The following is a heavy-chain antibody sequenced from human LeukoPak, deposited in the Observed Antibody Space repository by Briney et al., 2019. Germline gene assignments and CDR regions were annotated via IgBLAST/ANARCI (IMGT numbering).Heavy chain of an antibody. CDR3: ARASGEPDYYYGMDV. J-gene: IGHJ6*02. CDR2: IWYDGSNK. CDR1: GFTFSSYG. Sequence: GGSLGLSCAASGFTFSSYGMPWVRQAPGKGLEWVAVIWYDGSNKYYADSVKGRFTISRDNSKNTLYLQMNSLRAEDTAVYYCARASGEPDYYYGMDVWGQGTTVTVS. V-gene: IGHV3-33*01. D-gene: IGHD3-10*01.